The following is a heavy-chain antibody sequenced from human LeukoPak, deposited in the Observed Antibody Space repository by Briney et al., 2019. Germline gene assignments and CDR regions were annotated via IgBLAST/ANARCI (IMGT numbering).Heavy chain of an antibody. CDR2: INSGGSRT. V-gene: IGHV3-74*01. Sequence: PGGSLRLSCAASGFTFSDYWRHWVRQVPGKGLVWVSRINSGGSRTTYADSVKGRFTISRDNAKNTLYLQMDSLRDEDTGVYYCARSTQADDYWGQGTLVTVSS. CDR1: GFTFSDYW. J-gene: IGHJ4*02. CDR3: ARSTQADDY.